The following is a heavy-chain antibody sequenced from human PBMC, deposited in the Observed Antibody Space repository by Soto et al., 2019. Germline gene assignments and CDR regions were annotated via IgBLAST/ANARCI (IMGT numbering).Heavy chain of an antibody. J-gene: IGHJ3*02. CDR2: IYYSGST. V-gene: IGHV4-39*01. CDR1: GGSISSSSYY. CDR3: ARQYYDYIWGSYRPNDAFDI. Sequence: QLQLQESGPGLVKPSETLSLTCTVSGGSISSSSYYWGWIRQPPGKGLEWIGSIYYSGSTYYNPSLKSRVTISVDTSKNQFSLKLSSVTAADTAVYYCARQYYDYIWGSYRPNDAFDIWGQGTMVTVSS. D-gene: IGHD3-16*02.